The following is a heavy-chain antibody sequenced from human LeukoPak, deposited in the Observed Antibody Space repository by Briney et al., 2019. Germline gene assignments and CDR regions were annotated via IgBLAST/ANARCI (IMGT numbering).Heavy chain of an antibody. V-gene: IGHV4-4*07. D-gene: IGHD2-2*02. CDR3: ARSYCSNTSCYRNAFDI. CDR1: GGSSSSNY. CDR2: MYVSGST. J-gene: IGHJ3*02. Sequence: PSETLSLTCTVSGGSSSSNYWSWIRQPAGKGLEWIGRMYVSGSTDYNPSLKGRVTMSVDTSKNQFSLQLNSVTAADTAVYYCARSYCSNTSCYRNAFDIWGQGTMVTVSS.